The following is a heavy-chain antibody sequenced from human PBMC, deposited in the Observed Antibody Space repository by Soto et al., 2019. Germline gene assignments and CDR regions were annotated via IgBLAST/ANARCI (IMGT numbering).Heavy chain of an antibody. CDR1: GYTFSNYG. CDR2: ISLYSDGT. Sequence: QVQLVQSGGEVKRPGASVKVSCKTSGYTFSNYGITWVRQAPGQPLEWLGWISLYSDGTNYSQKFQGRVSMTTDTSTTTAYMELRSLRSDDTAVYYGARVGPGAEAWCGPWGQGTLVTVSS. D-gene: IGHD2-2*01. J-gene: IGHJ5*02. CDR3: ARVGPGAEAWCGP. V-gene: IGHV1-18*01.